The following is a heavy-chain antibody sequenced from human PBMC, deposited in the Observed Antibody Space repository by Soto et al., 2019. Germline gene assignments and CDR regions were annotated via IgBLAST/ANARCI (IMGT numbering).Heavy chain of an antibody. CDR1: GFTFSNFG. V-gene: IGHV3-30*18. D-gene: IGHD2-15*01. J-gene: IGHJ4*02. Sequence: QVQLVEFGGGVVQPGRSLRLSCAASGFTFSNFGMHWVRQAPGKGLEWVAVISSDGSDKYYSDSVKGRFTISRDNSKNTLFLQMNSLRVEDTAVYYCAKGSEVARQELDYWGQGTLVTVSS. CDR3: AKGSEVARQELDY. CDR2: ISSDGSDK.